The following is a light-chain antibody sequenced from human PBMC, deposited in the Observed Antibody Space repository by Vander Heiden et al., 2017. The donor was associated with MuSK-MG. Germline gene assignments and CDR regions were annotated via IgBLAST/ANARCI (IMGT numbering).Light chain of an antibody. CDR1: QSVSSSY. V-gene: IGKV3-20*01. Sequence: DIVLTPSPGTLSLSPGERATLSCRASQSVSSSYLAWYQQKPGQAPRLLIYGASSRATGIPDRFSGSGSGTDFTLTISRLEPEDFAVYYCQKYGSSPDKFGQGNKLEI. CDR2: GAS. J-gene: IGKJ2*01. CDR3: QKYGSSPDK.